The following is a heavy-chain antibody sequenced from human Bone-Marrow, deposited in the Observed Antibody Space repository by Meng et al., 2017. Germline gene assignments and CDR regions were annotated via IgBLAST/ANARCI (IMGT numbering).Heavy chain of an antibody. J-gene: IGHJ3*02. CDR1: GFTFSSYG. CDR2: IWYDGSNK. CDR3: ARGHRLLWFAVSGTGDGDAFDI. D-gene: IGHD3-10*01. V-gene: IGHV3-33*01. Sequence: GESLKISCAASGFTFSSYGMHWVRQAPGKGLEWVAVIWYDGSNKYYADSVKGRFTISRHNSKNTLYLQMNSLRAEDTAVYYCARGHRLLWFAVSGTGDGDAFDIWGQGKMVT.